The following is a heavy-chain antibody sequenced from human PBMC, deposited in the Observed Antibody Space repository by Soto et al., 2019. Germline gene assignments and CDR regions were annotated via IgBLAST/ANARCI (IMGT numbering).Heavy chain of an antibody. J-gene: IGHJ4*02. CDR1: GYTFTIYA. D-gene: IGHD5-12*01. Sequence: GASLKVSCKASGYTFTIYAMHWVRQAPGQRLEWMGWINAGNGNTKYSQKFQGRVTITRDTSASTAYMELSSLRSEDTAVYYCARVRSVDGGYDRVVDYWGQGTLVTVSS. CDR2: INAGNGNT. CDR3: ARVRSVDGGYDRVVDY. V-gene: IGHV1-3*01.